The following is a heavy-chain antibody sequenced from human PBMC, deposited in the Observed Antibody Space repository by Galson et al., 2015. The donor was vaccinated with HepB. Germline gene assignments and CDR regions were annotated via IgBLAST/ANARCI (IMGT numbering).Heavy chain of an antibody. V-gene: IGHV5-51*01. CDR3: ARHIRVVTTNWFDP. J-gene: IGHJ5*02. D-gene: IGHD3-3*01. Sequence: QSGAEVKKPGESLKISCKVSGYSFSSWWIGWVRQIPGRGLEWMGMIYPGDSDTRYSPSFQGHVTISADKSISTAYLQWSSLKASDTAMYYCARHIRVVTTNWFDPWGQGTLITVSS. CDR2: IYPGDSDT. CDR1: GYSFSSWW.